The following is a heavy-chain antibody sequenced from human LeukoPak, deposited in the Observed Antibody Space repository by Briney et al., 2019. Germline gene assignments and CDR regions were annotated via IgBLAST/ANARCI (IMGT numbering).Heavy chain of an antibody. D-gene: IGHD2-2*01. CDR3: ARDLNIVVVPAAMSNWFDP. CDR2: INPSGGSI. V-gene: IGHV1-46*03. J-gene: IGHJ5*02. Sequence: ASVKVSCKASGYTFTSYYMHWVRQAPGQGLEWMGIINPSGGSISYAQKFQGRVTMTRDTSTSTVYMELSSLRSEDTAVYYCARDLNIVVVPAAMSNWFDPWGQGTLVTVSS. CDR1: GYTFTSYY.